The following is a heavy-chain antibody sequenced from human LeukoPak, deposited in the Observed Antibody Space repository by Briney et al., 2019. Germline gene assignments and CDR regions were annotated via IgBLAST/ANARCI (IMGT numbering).Heavy chain of an antibody. CDR2: MNPNSGNT. D-gene: IGHD3-3*01. Sequence: ASVKVSCKASGYTFTSYDINWVRQATGQGLEWMGWMNPNSGNTGYAQKFQGRVTITRNTSISTAYMELSSLRSEDTAVYYCALFDREWSDAFDIWGQGTMVTVSS. CDR1: GYTFTSYD. V-gene: IGHV1-8*03. J-gene: IGHJ3*02. CDR3: ALFDREWSDAFDI.